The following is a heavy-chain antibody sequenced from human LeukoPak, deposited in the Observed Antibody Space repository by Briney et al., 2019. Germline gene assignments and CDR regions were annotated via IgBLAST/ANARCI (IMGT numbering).Heavy chain of an antibody. CDR1: GFTFSSYA. Sequence: PGGSLRLSCAASGFTFSSYAMHWVCQAPGKGLEWVASISHDGSNKDYADSVKGRFTISRDNSKYTLDLQMRSLTTDDTAVYYCAKAYGSGSYYNLKFDYWGLGTLVTVSS. J-gene: IGHJ4*02. CDR3: AKAYGSGSYYNLKFDY. D-gene: IGHD3-10*01. CDR2: ISHDGSNK. V-gene: IGHV3-30*18.